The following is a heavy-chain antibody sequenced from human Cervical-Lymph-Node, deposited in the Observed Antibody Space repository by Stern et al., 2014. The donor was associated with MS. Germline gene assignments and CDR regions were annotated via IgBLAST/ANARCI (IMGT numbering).Heavy chain of an antibody. V-gene: IGHV1-46*01. CDR2: INPSGDTT. CDR3: ATGGAAPRYFDL. Sequence: EQLVESGAEVKKPGASVKVSCKASGYTFTTYSMHWVRQAPGQGLEWMGIINPSGDTTSYAQRFQGRVTMTRDTSTSTVYMELSSLRSEDTAVYYCATGGAAPRYFDLWGRGTLVTVSS. CDR1: GYTFTTYS. J-gene: IGHJ2*01. D-gene: IGHD3-10*01.